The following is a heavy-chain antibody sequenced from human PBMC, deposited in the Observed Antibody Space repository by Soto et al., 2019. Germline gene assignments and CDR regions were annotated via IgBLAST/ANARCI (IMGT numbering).Heavy chain of an antibody. Sequence: PSETLSLTCAVYGGSFSGYYWSWIRQPPGKGLEWIGEINHSGSTNYNPSLKSRVTISVDTSKNQCSLKLSSVTAADTAVYYCARDRGVRLDYWGQGTLVTVSS. CDR1: GGSFSGYY. D-gene: IGHD3-10*01. CDR2: INHSGST. CDR3: ARDRGVRLDY. J-gene: IGHJ4*02. V-gene: IGHV4-34*01.